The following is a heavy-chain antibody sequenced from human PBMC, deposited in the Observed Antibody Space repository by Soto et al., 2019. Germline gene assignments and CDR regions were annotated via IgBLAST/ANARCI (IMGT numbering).Heavy chain of an antibody. CDR1: GGTFSSYA. V-gene: IGHV1-69*13. J-gene: IGHJ4*02. D-gene: IGHD2-15*01. Sequence: SVKVSCKASGGTFSSYAISWVRQAPGQGLEWMGGIIPIFGTANYAQKFQGRVTITADESTSTAYMELSSLRSEDTAVYYCARTKCSGGSCYSWSLDYWGQGTPVTVS. CDR3: ARTKCSGGSCYSWSLDY. CDR2: IIPIFGTA.